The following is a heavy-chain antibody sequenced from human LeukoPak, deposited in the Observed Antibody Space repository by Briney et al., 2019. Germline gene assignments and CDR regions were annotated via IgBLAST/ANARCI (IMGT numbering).Heavy chain of an antibody. CDR1: GFTFNTYS. D-gene: IGHD3-3*01. CDR2: ISSTSSYV. Sequence: PGGSLRLSCAASGFTFNTYSMNWVRQAPGKGLEWVSTISSTSSYVYYADSVKGRFTISRDNSKNTLYLQMDSLRVEDTAVYYCAREWVTVFGGFDYWGQGTLVTVSS. CDR3: AREWVTVFGGFDY. J-gene: IGHJ4*02. V-gene: IGHV3-21*06.